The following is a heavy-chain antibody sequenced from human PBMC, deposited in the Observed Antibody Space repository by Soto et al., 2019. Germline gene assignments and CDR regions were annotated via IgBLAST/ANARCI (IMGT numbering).Heavy chain of an antibody. CDR2: IIATGFNT. Sequence: EVQLLESGGDLVQPGGSLRLSCAASGFTFSSYAMAWFRQAPGKGLEWVSAIIATGFNTYYSDSVKGRFTISRDNSKNTVYLQMSSLRVEDTGVYSCARIYGSGVVDFWGQGSLITVSS. CDR3: ARIYGSGVVDF. CDR1: GFTFSSYA. V-gene: IGHV3-23*01. J-gene: IGHJ4*02. D-gene: IGHD3-10*01.